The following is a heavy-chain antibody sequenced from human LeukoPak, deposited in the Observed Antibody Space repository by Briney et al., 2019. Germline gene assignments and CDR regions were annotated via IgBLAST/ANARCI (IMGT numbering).Heavy chain of an antibody. CDR1: GGSISSGGYS. V-gene: IGHV4-30-2*01. Sequence: PSQTLSLTCAVPGGSISSGGYSWSWIRQPPGKGLEWIGYIYHSGSTYYNPSLKSRVTISVDRSKNQFSLKLSSVTAADTAVYYCARGHYYGSGTPWYFDLWGRGTLSLSPQ. CDR2: IYHSGST. CDR3: ARGHYYGSGTPWYFDL. J-gene: IGHJ2*01. D-gene: IGHD3-10*01.